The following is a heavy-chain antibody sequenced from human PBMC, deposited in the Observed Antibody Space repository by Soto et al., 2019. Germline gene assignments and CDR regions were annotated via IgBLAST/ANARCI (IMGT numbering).Heavy chain of an antibody. J-gene: IGHJ5*02. CDR3: ARYDGSSLSGWFDP. Sequence: QVQLQESGPGLVKPSQTLSLTCSVSGGSIGSGNFQWSWIRQSPGKGLEWIGYINHRGITDYNPSLKSRLTLSVDMSRNQFSLRLGSATAADTAVYYCARYDGSSLSGWFDPWGQGTLFTVSS. CDR1: GGSIGSGNFQ. D-gene: IGHD1-26*01. V-gene: IGHV4-30-4*01. CDR2: INHRGIT.